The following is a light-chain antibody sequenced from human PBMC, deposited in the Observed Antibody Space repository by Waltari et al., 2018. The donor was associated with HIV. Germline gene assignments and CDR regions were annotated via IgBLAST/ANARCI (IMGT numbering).Light chain of an antibody. Sequence: QSALTQPRSVSESPGQSVTISCTGTSSDVGHYNYVSWYRQYPGTAPPLIIFDFTKRPSGTPARFSGSKSGNTASLTISGHQGEDEADEYCSSYAGRDTPNWVFGGGTKLTVL. CDR3: SSYAGRDTPNWV. V-gene: IGLV2-11*01. CDR2: DFT. CDR1: SSDVGHYNY. J-gene: IGLJ3*02.